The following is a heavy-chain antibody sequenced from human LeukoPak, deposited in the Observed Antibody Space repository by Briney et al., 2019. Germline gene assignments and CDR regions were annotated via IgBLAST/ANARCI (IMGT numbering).Heavy chain of an antibody. CDR2: IYYSGST. CDR1: GGSISSGGYY. V-gene: IGHV4-31*03. Sequence: SETLSLTCTVSGGSISSGGYYWSWIRQHPGKGLEWIGYIYYSGSTYYNPSLKSRVTISVDTSKNQSSLKLSSLTAADTAVYYCAREHHTAMVFDAFDICGQGTMLTVSS. J-gene: IGHJ3*02. D-gene: IGHD5-18*01. CDR3: AREHHTAMVFDAFDI.